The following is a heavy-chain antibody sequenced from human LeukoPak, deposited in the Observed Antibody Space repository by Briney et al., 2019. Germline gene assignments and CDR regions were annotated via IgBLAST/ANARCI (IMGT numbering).Heavy chain of an antibody. J-gene: IGHJ6*03. CDR2: IRYDGTNT. Sequence: PGGSLRLSCAASGFSFSDYDMHWVRQAPGKGLEWVTFIRYDGTNTYADSVKGRFTISRDNAKNTLYLQMNSLRAEDTAVYYCARVIMVRGVITYYMDVWGKGTTVTISS. CDR3: ARVIMVRGVITYYMDV. D-gene: IGHD3-10*01. V-gene: IGHV3-30*02. CDR1: GFSFSDYD.